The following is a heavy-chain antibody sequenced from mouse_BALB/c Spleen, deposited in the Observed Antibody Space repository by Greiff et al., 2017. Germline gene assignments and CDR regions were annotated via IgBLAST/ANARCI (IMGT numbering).Heavy chain of an antibody. CDR1: GFTFSSYA. D-gene: IGHD2-3*01. CDR3: ARNDGYYAMDY. J-gene: IGHJ4*01. Sequence: EVKVVESGGGLVKPGGSLKLSCAASGFTFSSYAMSWVRQTPEKRLEWVASISSGGSTYYPDSVKGRFTISRDNARNILYLQMSSLRSEDTAMYYCARNDGYYAMDYWGQGTSVTVSS. V-gene: IGHV5-6-5*01. CDR2: ISSGGST.